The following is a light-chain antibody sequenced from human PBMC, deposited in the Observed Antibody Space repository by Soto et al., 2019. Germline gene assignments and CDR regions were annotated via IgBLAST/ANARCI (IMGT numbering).Light chain of an antibody. Sequence: VQVSQSPSTVSASVGDRVTITCLASQSISSWLAWYQQKPGKAPKLLIYKASSLESGVPSRFSGSGSGTEFTLTISSLQPDDFATYYCQQYNSYSRTFGQGTKVDIK. CDR2: KAS. V-gene: IGKV1-5*03. J-gene: IGKJ1*01. CDR3: QQYNSYSRT. CDR1: QSISSW.